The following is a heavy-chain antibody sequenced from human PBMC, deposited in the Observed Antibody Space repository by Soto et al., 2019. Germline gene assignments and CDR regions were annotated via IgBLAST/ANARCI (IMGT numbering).Heavy chain of an antibody. D-gene: IGHD2-15*01. CDR1: CGPFSGYY. V-gene: IGHV4-34*01. CDR2: INYSGNT. CDR3: ARGIGGTSDY. Sequence: QVQLQQWGAGLLKPSETLSLPSAVHCGPFSGYYWSWIRQPPGKGLEWIGEINYSGNTNYTPSLNSRVTISVDTSKTHFSLKLSSVTAADTAVYYCARGIGGTSDYWGQGTLVTVSS. J-gene: IGHJ4*02.